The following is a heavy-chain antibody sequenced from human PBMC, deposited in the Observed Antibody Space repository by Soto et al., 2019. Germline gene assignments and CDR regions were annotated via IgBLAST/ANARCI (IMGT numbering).Heavy chain of an antibody. CDR2: ISYDGSNK. CDR3: ARNPDLAVAGSYYFDY. CDR1: GFTFSSYA. D-gene: IGHD6-19*01. Sequence: GGSLRLSCAASGFTFSSYAMHWVRQAPGKGLEWVAVISYDGSNKYYADSVKGRFTISRDNSKNTLYLQMNSLSAEDTAVYYCARNPDLAVAGSYYFDYWGQGTLVTAPQ. V-gene: IGHV3-30-3*01. J-gene: IGHJ4*02.